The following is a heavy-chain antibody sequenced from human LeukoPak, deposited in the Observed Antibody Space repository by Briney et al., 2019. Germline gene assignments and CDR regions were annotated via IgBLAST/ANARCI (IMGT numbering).Heavy chain of an antibody. CDR2: INPTGTGT. D-gene: IGHD3-10*01. Sequence: ASVKVSCKASGYTFINNWMHWVRQAPGQGLEWIGLINPTGTGTLYAQKFQGRVTMTRNTSISTAYMELSSLRSEDTAVYYCARDYYGSRSYFSCFDPWGQGTLVTVSS. J-gene: IGHJ5*02. V-gene: IGHV1-46*01. CDR1: GYTFINNW. CDR3: ARDYYGSRSYFSCFDP.